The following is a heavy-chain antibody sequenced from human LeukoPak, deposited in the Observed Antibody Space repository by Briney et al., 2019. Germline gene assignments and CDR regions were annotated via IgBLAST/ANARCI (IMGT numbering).Heavy chain of an antibody. D-gene: IGHD2-2*01. CDR3: ARTTEGYCSSASCFGFSYSYYMDV. Sequence: SETLSLTCAVYGGSFSGYYWSWIRQPPGKGLEWIGEINHSGSTNYNPSLKSRVTISVDTSKNQFSLKLSSVIAADTALYYCARTTEGYCSSASCFGFSYSYYMDVWGKGTTVTISS. V-gene: IGHV4-34*01. J-gene: IGHJ6*03. CDR1: GGSFSGYY. CDR2: INHSGST.